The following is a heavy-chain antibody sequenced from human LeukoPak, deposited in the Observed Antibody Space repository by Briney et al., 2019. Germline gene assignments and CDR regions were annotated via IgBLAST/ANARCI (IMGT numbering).Heavy chain of an antibody. D-gene: IGHD2-15*01. CDR1: GYTFTNYA. V-gene: IGHV1-18*01. CDR3: ARAPVVVVAATWGRAYWFDP. CDR2: ISAYNGNT. Sequence: ASVKVSCKASGYTFTNYAMNWVRQAPGQGLEWMGWISAYNGNTNYAQKLQGRVTMTTDTSTSTAYMELRSLRSDDTAVYYCARAPVVVVAATWGRAYWFDPWGQGTLVTVSS. J-gene: IGHJ5*02.